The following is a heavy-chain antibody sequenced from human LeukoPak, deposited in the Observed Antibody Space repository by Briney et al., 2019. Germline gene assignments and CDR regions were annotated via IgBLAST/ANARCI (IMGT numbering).Heavy chain of an antibody. CDR1: GYTFTSYY. CDR2: ISPSGGST. Sequence: APVKVSCKASGYTFTSYYMHWVRQAPGQGLEWMGIISPSGGSTSYAQKFQGRVTMTRDTSTSTVYMELSSLRSEDTAVYYCARDGTPLRATNYYYYGMDVWGQGTTVTVSS. J-gene: IGHJ6*02. D-gene: IGHD1-14*01. CDR3: ARDGTPLRATNYYYYGMDV. V-gene: IGHV1-46*01.